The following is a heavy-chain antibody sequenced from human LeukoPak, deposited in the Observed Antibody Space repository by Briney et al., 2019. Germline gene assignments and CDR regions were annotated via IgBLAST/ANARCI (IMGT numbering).Heavy chain of an antibody. D-gene: IGHD4-23*01. Sequence: GGSLRLSCAASGFTFSSYDMHWVRQATGKGLEWVSAIGTAGDTYYPGSVKGRFTISRENAENSLYLQMNSLRAGDTAVYYCARSATVVEHEDYGMDVWGQGTTVTVSS. J-gene: IGHJ6*02. V-gene: IGHV3-13*01. CDR1: GFTFSSYD. CDR2: IGTAGDT. CDR3: ARSATVVEHEDYGMDV.